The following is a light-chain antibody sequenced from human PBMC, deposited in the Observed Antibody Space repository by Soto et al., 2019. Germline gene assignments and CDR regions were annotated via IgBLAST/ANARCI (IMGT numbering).Light chain of an antibody. CDR1: QEISNY. Sequence: DIQMTQSPSSLSASVGDRVTITCQASQEISNYLNWYQQQPGKAPKLLIYDASNLETGVPSRFSGSGSGTDFTFTISSLQPEDIATYYCQQYDNLPYTFGQGTKLEIK. CDR3: QQYDNLPYT. J-gene: IGKJ2*01. V-gene: IGKV1-33*01. CDR2: DAS.